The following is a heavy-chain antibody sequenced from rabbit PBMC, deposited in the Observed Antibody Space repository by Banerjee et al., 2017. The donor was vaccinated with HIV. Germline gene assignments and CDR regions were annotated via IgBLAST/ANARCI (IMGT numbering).Heavy chain of an antibody. Sequence: QSLEESGGDLVKPGASLTLTCTASGFDFSSYGGGWVRQAPRKGLEWIACIAAGSTGNTYYASWVNGRFTISKPSSTTVTLQMTSLTAADTATYFCARAKSRYDDYGDYFGYYFNLWGPGTLVTVS. CDR1: GFDFSSYG. CDR3: ARAKSRYDDYGDYFGYYFNL. CDR2: IAAGSTGNT. D-gene: IGHD2-1*01. J-gene: IGHJ4*01. V-gene: IGHV1S40*01.